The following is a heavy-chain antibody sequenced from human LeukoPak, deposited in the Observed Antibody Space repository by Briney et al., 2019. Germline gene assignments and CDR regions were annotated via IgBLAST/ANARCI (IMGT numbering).Heavy chain of an antibody. J-gene: IGHJ3*02. Sequence: GGSLRLSCAASGFTFSSYEMNWVRQAPGKGLEWVSYISSSGSTIYYADSVKGRFTISRDNAKNSLYLQMNSLRAEDTAVYYCARAGSSSWYFTNAFDIWGQGTMVTVSS. CDR1: GFTFSSYE. CDR2: ISSSGSTI. CDR3: ARAGSSSWYFTNAFDI. V-gene: IGHV3-48*03. D-gene: IGHD6-13*01.